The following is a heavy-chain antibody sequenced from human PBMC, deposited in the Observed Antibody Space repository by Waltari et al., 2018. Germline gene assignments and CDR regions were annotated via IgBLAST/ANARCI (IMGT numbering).Heavy chain of an antibody. Sequence: EVQLVESGGGLVQPGGSLRLSCAASGFTFSSYSMNWVRQAPGKGLEWVSYISSSSSTIYYADSVKGRFTISRDNAKNSLYLQMNSLRAEDTAVYYCARGTSPDAFDIWGQGTMVTVSS. CDR1: GFTFSSYS. V-gene: IGHV3-48*01. J-gene: IGHJ3*02. CDR2: ISSSSSTI. CDR3: ARGTSPDAFDI.